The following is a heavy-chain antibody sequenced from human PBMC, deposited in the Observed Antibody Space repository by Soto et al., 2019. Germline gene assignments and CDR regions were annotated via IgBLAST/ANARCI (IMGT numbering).Heavy chain of an antibody. CDR2: ISGSGSGT. J-gene: IGHJ4*02. V-gene: IGHV3-23*01. Sequence: GGTVRLCCAASGFTFTRDRTWVREAPGKGREWVSAISGSGSGTYYADSVKGRFTISRDNSKNTLYLQMNSLRAEATAVYYCAIYGLQRSLGPLDYWGQAALASVSS. D-gene: IGHD6-25*01. CDR1: GFTFTRD. CDR3: AIYGLQRSLGPLDY.